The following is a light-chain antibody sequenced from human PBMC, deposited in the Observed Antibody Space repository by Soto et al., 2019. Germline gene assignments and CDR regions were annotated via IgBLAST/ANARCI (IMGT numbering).Light chain of an antibody. CDR1: SSDVGRYNY. J-gene: IGLJ2*01. Sequence: QSALTRPPSASGSPGQSVTISCTGTSSDVGRYNYVSWYQQHPGKAPKLIIYEVSKRLSGVPDRFSGSKSGNTASLTVSGLQADDEAVYHCSSYAGSNNLVLFGGGTKVTVL. CDR3: SSYAGSNNLVL. V-gene: IGLV2-8*01. CDR2: EVS.